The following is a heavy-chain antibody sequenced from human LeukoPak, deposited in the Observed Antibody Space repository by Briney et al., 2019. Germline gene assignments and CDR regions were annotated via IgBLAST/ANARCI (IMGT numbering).Heavy chain of an antibody. CDR3: ARGDYANNWFDP. D-gene: IGHD3-16*01. CDR2: IDRSDSYT. CDR1: GYSFTSYW. J-gene: IGHJ5*02. V-gene: IGHV5-10-1*01. Sequence: GESLRISCKGSGYSFTSYWISWGRQMPGKGLEWMGRIDRSDSYTNYSPSFQGHVTISADKSISTASLQWSSLKASDNAMYYCARGDYANNWFDPWGQETLVTVSS.